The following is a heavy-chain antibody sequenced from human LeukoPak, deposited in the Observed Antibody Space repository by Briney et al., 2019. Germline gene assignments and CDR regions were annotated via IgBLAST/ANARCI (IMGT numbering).Heavy chain of an antibody. V-gene: IGHV3-53*05. CDR3: ARDNDPGWLPDY. CDR1: GFTVSSNY. D-gene: IGHD5-24*01. Sequence: GGSLRLSCAASGFTVSSNYMSWVRQAPGKGLEWVSVIYSGGSTYYADSVKGRFTISRDNSKNTLYLQMNSLRAGDTAVYYCARDNDPGWLPDYWGQGTLVTVSS. CDR2: IYSGGST. J-gene: IGHJ4*02.